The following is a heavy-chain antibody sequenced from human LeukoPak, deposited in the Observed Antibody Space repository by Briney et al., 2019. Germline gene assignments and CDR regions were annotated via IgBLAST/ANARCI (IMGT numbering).Heavy chain of an antibody. V-gene: IGHV3-48*03. CDR3: ARGGGYYGSGSLHYYYYGMDV. J-gene: IGHJ6*02. D-gene: IGHD3-10*01. CDR1: GFTFSSYE. CDR2: ISSSGNTI. Sequence: GGSLRLSCAASGFTFSSYEMNWVRQAPGKGLEWDPYISSSGNTIYYADSVKGRFTISRDSAKNSLYLQMNSLRAEDTAVYYCARGGGYYGSGSLHYYYYGMDVWGQGTTVTVSS.